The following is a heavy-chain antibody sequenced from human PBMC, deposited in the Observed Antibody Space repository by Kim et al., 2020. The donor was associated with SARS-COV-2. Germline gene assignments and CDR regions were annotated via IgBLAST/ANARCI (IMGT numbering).Heavy chain of an antibody. D-gene: IGHD6-19*01. V-gene: IGHV3-23*01. J-gene: IGHJ4*02. CDR2: ITGSGGST. CDR1: GFTFSSCA. Sequence: GGSLRLSCAASGFTFSSCALNWVRQTPGKGLEWVSTITGSGGSTYYADSVKGRFTISRDNSKNTLYLQMNSLRAEDTAVYYCAKRMSESGGWFVWDYWGQGTLVTVSS. CDR3: AKRMSESGGWFVWDY.